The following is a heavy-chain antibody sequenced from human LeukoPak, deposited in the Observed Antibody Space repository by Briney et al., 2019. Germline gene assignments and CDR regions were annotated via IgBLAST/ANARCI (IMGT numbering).Heavy chain of an antibody. CDR2: IYYSGST. D-gene: IGHD3-10*01. CDR1: GDSISTYY. V-gene: IGHV4-59*08. Sequence: PSETLSLTCTVSGDSISTYYWSWIRQPPGKGLEWIGYIYYSGSTNYNPSLKSRVTISVDTSKNQFSLKLSSVTAADTAVYYCARHENVLWFGELSHFDYWGQGTLVTVSS. J-gene: IGHJ4*02. CDR3: ARHENVLWFGELSHFDY.